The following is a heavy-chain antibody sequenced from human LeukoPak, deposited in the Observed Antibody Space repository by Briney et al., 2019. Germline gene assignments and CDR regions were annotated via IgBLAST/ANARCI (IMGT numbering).Heavy chain of an antibody. V-gene: IGHV4-38-2*01. Sequence: SETLSLTCAVSGYSLSSGYYWGWIRQPPGKGLEWIGSIYQSGSTYYNPSLKSRVTISVDTSKNQFSLKLSSVTAADTAVYYCARVEYYYGSGSSRFDPWGQGTLVTVSS. CDR2: IYQSGST. CDR3: ARVEYYYGSGSSRFDP. CDR1: GYSLSSGYY. J-gene: IGHJ5*02. D-gene: IGHD3-10*01.